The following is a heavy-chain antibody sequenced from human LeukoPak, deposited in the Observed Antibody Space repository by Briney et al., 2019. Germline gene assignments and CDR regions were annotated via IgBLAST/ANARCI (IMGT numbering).Heavy chain of an antibody. J-gene: IGHJ3*02. Sequence: GESLQISCQGSEYSFTSYWIGWVRQMPGKGLEWMGIIYPGDSDTRYSPSFQGQVTISADKSISTAYLQWSSLKASDTAMYYCARPFLRYSSSWYPNAFDIWGQGTMVTVSS. V-gene: IGHV5-51*01. CDR2: IYPGDSDT. D-gene: IGHD6-13*01. CDR1: EYSFTSYW. CDR3: ARPFLRYSSSWYPNAFDI.